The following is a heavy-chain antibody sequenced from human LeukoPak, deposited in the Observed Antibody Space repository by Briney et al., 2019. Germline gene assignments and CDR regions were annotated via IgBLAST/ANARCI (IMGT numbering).Heavy chain of an antibody. Sequence: PSETLSLTCTVSGGSVSNSDSYWGWIRQPPGKGLEWIGSIYYSGITYYNPSLKSRVTISVDTSKNQFSLKLSSVTAADTAVYYCARVGTRGDYGDYYFDYWDQGTLVTVSS. CDR3: ARVGTRGDYGDYYFDY. D-gene: IGHD4-17*01. V-gene: IGHV4-39*07. CDR2: IYYSGIT. CDR1: GGSVSNSDSY. J-gene: IGHJ4*02.